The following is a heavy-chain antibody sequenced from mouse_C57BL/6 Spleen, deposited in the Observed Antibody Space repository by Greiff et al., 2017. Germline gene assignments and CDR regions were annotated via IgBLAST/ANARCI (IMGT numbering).Heavy chain of an antibody. V-gene: IGHV14-2*01. J-gene: IGHJ3*01. D-gene: IGHD1-1*01. Sequence: VQLKESGAELVKPGASVKLSCTASGFNIKDYYMHWVKQRTEQGLEWIGRIDPEDGETKYAPKFQGKATITADTSANTAYLQLSSLTSEDTAVYYCARDYYGSSYEGWFAYWGQGTLVTVSA. CDR3: ARDYYGSSYEGWFAY. CDR2: IDPEDGET. CDR1: GFNIKDYY.